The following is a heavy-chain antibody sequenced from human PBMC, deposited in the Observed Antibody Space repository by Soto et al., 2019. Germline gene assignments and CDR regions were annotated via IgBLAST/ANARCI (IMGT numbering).Heavy chain of an antibody. V-gene: IGHV3-20*04. CDR1: GFTFDDYG. Sequence: PGGSLRLSCAASGFTFDDYGMSWVRQAPRKGLEWVSGINWNGGSTGYADSVKGRFTISRDNAKNSLYLQMNSLRAEDTALYYCARGGSSSWYPAFDIWGQGTMVTVSS. CDR2: INWNGGST. CDR3: ARGGSSSWYPAFDI. D-gene: IGHD6-13*01. J-gene: IGHJ3*02.